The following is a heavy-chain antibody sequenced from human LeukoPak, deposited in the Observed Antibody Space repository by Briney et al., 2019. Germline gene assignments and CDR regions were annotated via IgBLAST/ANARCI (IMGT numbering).Heavy chain of an antibody. J-gene: IGHJ6*02. CDR3: AKALERRIYYYGMDV. D-gene: IGHD1-1*01. V-gene: IGHV3-9*01. Sequence: PGRSLTLSRAPSGSTFDEYSMRCARQPPGNGMAWQLGISWNSGSIGYADSVKGRFTISSDNAMNSLYLKMNSLRAEDTALYYCAKALERRIYYYGMDVWGQGTTVTVSS. CDR2: ISWNSGSI. CDR1: GSTFDEYS.